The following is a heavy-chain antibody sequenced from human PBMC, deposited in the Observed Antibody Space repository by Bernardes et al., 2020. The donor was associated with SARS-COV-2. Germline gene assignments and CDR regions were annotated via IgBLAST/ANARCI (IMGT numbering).Heavy chain of an antibody. J-gene: IGHJ4*02. CDR1: GFTFSSYG. CDR3: AKNGDVIPGWGDSDYIDY. Sequence: GGSLRLSCAASGFTFSSYGMHWVRQAPGKGLEWVAAISYDGNNKYYADSVKGRFTISRDNSKNTLYLQMNSLRAEDTAVYYCAKNGDVIPGWGDSDYIDYWGQGTLVTVSS. V-gene: IGHV3-30*18. CDR2: ISYDGNNK. D-gene: IGHD2-21*02.